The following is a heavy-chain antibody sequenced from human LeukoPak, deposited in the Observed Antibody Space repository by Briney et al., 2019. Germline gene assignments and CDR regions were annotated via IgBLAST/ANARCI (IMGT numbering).Heavy chain of an antibody. V-gene: IGHV4-34*01. CDR3: ARSGRKYGSGSYFVY. CDR2: INHSGST. D-gene: IGHD3-10*01. Sequence: PSETLSLTCAVYGGPFSGYYWSWIRQPPGKGLEWIGEINHSGSTNYNPSLKSRVTISVDTSKNQFSLKLSSVTAADTAVYYCARSGRKYGSGSYFVYWGQGTLVTVSS. CDR1: GGPFSGYY. J-gene: IGHJ4*02.